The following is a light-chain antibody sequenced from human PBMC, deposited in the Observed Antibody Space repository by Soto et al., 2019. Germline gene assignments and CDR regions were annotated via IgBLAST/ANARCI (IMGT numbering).Light chain of an antibody. CDR2: GAS. V-gene: IGKV1-39*01. CDR1: QAISKY. J-gene: IGKJ3*01. Sequence: DIQMTQSPSSLSASVGDRITITCRTSQAISKYLNWYQQKPGKAPMLLIYGASSLQSGVPSRFTGSGSGTDFTLTISSLQPEDSATYYCQQSYTAPPFTFGPGTKVVIK. CDR3: QQSYTAPPFT.